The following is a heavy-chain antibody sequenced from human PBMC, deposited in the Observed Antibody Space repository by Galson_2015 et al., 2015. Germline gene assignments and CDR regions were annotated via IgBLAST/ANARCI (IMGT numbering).Heavy chain of an antibody. CDR2: IIPIFGTA. V-gene: IGHV1-69*13. CDR3: ARRRRYQLLSGWFDP. CDR1: GGTFSSYA. Sequence: SVKVSCKASGGTFSSYAISWVRQAPGQGLEWMGGIIPIFGTANYAQKFQGRVTITADESTSTAYMELSSLRSEDTAVYYCARRRRYQLLSGWFDPWGQGTLVTVSS. D-gene: IGHD2-2*01. J-gene: IGHJ5*02.